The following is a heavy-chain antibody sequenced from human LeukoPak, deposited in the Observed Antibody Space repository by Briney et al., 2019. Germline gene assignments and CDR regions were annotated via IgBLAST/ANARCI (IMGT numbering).Heavy chain of an antibody. CDR1: GGTFSSYA. V-gene: IGHV1-69*05. CDR2: IIPIFGTA. J-gene: IGHJ6*03. D-gene: IGHD3-10*01. Sequence: SVKVSCKASGGTFSSYAISWVRQAPGQGLEWMGGIIPIFGTANYAQKFQGRVTITTDESTSTAYMELSSLRSGDTAVYYCAGTKGEYYYYYMDVWGKGTTVTVSS. CDR3: AGTKGEYYYYYMDV.